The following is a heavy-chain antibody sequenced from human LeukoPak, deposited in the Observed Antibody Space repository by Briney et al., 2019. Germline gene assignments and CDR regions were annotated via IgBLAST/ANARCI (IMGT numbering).Heavy chain of an antibody. V-gene: IGHV4-61*02. D-gene: IGHD3-9*01. CDR2: IYTSGST. CDR3: ARTILGDYYMDV. Sequence: SETLSLTCTVSGGSISSGSYYWSWIRQPAGKGLEWIGRIYTSGSTNYNPSLKSRVTISVDTSKNQFSLKLSSVTAADTAVYYCARTILGDYYMDVWGKGPRSPSP. CDR1: GGSISSGSYY. J-gene: IGHJ6*03.